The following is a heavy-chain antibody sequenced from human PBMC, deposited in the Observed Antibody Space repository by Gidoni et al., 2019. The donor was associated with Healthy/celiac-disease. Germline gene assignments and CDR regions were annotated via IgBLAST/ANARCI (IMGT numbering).Heavy chain of an antibody. CDR1: GFTCSSYG. V-gene: IGHV3-30*18. Sequence: QVQLVESGGGVVQPGRARRLSCAASGFTCSSYGMHWVRQAPGKGLEWVAVISYDGSNKYYADSVKGRFTISRDNSKTTLYLQMNSLRSEDTAVYYCAKEAQAGTGAFDIWGQGTMVTVSS. CDR3: AKEAQAGTGAFDI. D-gene: IGHD6-13*01. J-gene: IGHJ3*02. CDR2: ISYDGSNK.